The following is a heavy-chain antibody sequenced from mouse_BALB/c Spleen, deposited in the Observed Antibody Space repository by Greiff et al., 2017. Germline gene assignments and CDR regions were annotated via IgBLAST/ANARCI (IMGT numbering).Heavy chain of an antibody. J-gene: IGHJ4*01. CDR3: AGGDAYAMDY. Sequence: VQLQQSGAELVRPGTSVKVSCKASGYAFTNYLIEWVKQRPGQGLEWIGVINPGSGGTNYNEKFKGKATLTADKSSSTAYMQLSSLTSDDSAVYFCAGGDAYAMDYWGQGTSVTVSS. CDR1: GYAFTNYL. V-gene: IGHV1-54*03. CDR2: INPGSGGT.